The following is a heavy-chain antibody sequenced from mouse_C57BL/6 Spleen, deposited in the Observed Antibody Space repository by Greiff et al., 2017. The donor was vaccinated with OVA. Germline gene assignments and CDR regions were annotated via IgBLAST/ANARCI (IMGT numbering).Heavy chain of an antibody. V-gene: IGHV7-3*01. J-gene: IGHJ2*01. CDR2: IRNKANGYTT. Sequence: EVKLVESGGGLVQPGGSLSLSCAASGFTFTDYYMSWVRQPPGKALEWLGFIRNKANGYTTEYSASVKGRFTISRDNSQSILYLQMNALRAEDSATYYCARYNVLYYFDYWGEGTTLTVSS. CDR1: GFTFTDYY. CDR3: ARYNVLYYFDY.